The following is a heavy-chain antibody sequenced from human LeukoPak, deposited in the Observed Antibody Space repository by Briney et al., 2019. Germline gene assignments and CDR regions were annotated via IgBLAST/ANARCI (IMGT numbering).Heavy chain of an antibody. Sequence: PSETLSLTCTVSGDSLNSYYWTWIRQSPGEGLQWIGYDFYSGSSNYNASLRSRVAMSVDTSKNQFSLKLTSVTAADTAVYYCAGRAARFFDYWGQGILVTVSS. V-gene: IGHV4-59*01. D-gene: IGHD6-25*01. CDR3: AGRAARFFDY. CDR2: DFYSGSS. CDR1: GDSLNSYY. J-gene: IGHJ4*02.